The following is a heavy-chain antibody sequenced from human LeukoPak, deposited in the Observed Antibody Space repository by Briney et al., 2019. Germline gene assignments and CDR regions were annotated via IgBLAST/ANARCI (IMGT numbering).Heavy chain of an antibody. J-gene: IGHJ4*02. CDR1: GFAFSGYW. CDR3: ARFEAVAGDFDY. V-gene: IGHV3-7*01. CDR2: IKQDGSEK. D-gene: IGHD6-19*01. Sequence: GGSLRLSCAASGFAFSGYWMNWVRQAPGKGLEWVANIKQDGSEKYYVDSVKGRFTISRDNAKNSLYLQMNTLRAEDTAVYYCARFEAVAGDFDYWGQGTLVTVSS.